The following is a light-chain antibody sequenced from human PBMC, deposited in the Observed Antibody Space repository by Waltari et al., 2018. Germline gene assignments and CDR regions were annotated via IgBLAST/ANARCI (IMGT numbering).Light chain of an antibody. CDR1: QSVSSY. V-gene: IGKV3-11*01. J-gene: IGKJ4*01. Sequence: EIVLTQSPATLSLSPGARATLSYRASQSVSSYLAWYQQKPGQAPRLLIYDASNRATGIPARFSGSGSGTDFTLTISSLEPEDFAVYYCQQRSNWPPGAAFGGGTKVEIK. CDR3: QQRSNWPPGAA. CDR2: DAS.